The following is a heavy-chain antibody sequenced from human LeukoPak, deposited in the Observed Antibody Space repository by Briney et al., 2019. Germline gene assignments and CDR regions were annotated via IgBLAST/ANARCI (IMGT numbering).Heavy chain of an antibody. J-gene: IGHJ5*02. Sequence: GGSLRLSCAASGFRFSDFTMTWVRQAPGKGPEWVSAIGGRGGSTYYADSLGGRFTISRDNSKDMVYLQMNILKVEDTATYYCGKEGGAWGQGTKVTVSS. V-gene: IGHV3-23*01. CDR3: GKEGGA. D-gene: IGHD3-16*01. CDR1: GFRFSDFT. CDR2: IGGRGGST.